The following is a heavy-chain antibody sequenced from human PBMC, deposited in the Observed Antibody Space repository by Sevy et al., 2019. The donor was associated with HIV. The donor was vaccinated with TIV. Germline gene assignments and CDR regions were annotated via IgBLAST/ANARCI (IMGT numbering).Heavy chain of an antibody. CDR1: GFTFSNYW. CDR3: ARKGYCSVVTCYAYNWFDL. V-gene: IGHV3-7*01. Sequence: GGSLRLSCAASGFTFSNYWMTWVRQAPGKGLEWVANIKQDGSEEYYVDSVKGRFTISRDNAKNSLYLQMNSLRAEDTAVYYSARKGYCSVVTCYAYNWFDLWGQRTLVTVSS. D-gene: IGHD2-15*01. J-gene: IGHJ5*02. CDR2: IKQDGSEE.